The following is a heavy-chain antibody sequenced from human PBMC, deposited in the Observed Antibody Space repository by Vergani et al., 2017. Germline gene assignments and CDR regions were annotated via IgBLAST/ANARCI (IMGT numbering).Heavy chain of an antibody. J-gene: IGHJ6*03. CDR3: ARHKEQLVPVNYYYYYYMHV. D-gene: IGHD6-13*01. CDR2: IYYSGST. CDR1: GGSIRSTFYY. V-gene: IGHV4-39*01. Sequence: QLQLQESDPGLVKPSETLSLTCTVSGGSIRSTFYYWGWIRQPPGKGLEWIGTIYYSGSTYYNPSLKSRVTISVDTSQNQFSLKLNSVTAADTAVYYWARHKEQLVPVNYYYYYYMHVWCKGTTATVSS.